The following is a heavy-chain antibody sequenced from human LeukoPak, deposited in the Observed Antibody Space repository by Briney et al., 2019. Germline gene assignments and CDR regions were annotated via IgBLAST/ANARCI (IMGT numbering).Heavy chain of an antibody. Sequence: SETLSLTCAVYGGSFSGYYWSWIRQPPGKGLEWIGEINHSGSTNYNPSLKSRVTISVDTSKNQFSLKLSSVTAADTAVYYCARKPLDGVPSPRYYFDYWGQGTLVTVSS. CDR2: INHSGST. CDR3: ARKPLDGVPSPRYYFDY. J-gene: IGHJ4*02. D-gene: IGHD2-2*01. CDR1: GGSFSGYY. V-gene: IGHV4-34*01.